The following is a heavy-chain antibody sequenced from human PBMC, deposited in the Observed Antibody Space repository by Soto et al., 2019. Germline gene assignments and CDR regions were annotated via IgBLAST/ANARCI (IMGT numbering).Heavy chain of an antibody. V-gene: IGHV4-4*07. D-gene: IGHD3-10*01. Sequence: TSETLSLTCTGSGGSISSYYWSWIRQPAGKGLEWIGRIYTSGSTNYNPSLKSRVTMSVGTSKNQFSLKLSSVTAADTAVYYCARVPTSGRDYYYYGMDVWGQGTTVTVSS. CDR3: ARVPTSGRDYYYYGMDV. J-gene: IGHJ6*02. CDR1: GGSISSYY. CDR2: IYTSGST.